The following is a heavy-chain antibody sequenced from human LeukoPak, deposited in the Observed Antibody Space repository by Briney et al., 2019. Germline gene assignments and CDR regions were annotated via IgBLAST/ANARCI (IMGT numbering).Heavy chain of an antibody. CDR3: AREGGVAAVAGQRTFDY. V-gene: IGHV1-69*13. Sequence: ASVKVSCKASGGTFSSYAISWVRQAPGQGLEWMGGIIPIFGTANYAQKFQGRVTITADESTSTAYMELSSLRPEDTAVYYCAREGGVAAVAGQRTFDYWGQGTLVTVSS. D-gene: IGHD6-19*01. J-gene: IGHJ4*02. CDR2: IIPIFGTA. CDR1: GGTFSSYA.